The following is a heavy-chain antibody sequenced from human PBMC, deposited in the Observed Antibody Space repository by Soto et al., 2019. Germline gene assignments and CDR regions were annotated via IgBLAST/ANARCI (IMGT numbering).Heavy chain of an antibody. CDR2: ISWNSGTI. CDR3: ARDFAGASSELIDY. V-gene: IGHV3-9*01. J-gene: IGHJ4*02. Sequence: EVHLVESGGGLVQPGRSLRLSCAASGFTFDDYAMHWIRQPPGKGLEWVSGISWNSGTIDYVDSVKGRFTISRDNAKNSLYLQMNSLRAEDTALYYCARDFAGASSELIDYWGQGTLVTVSS. CDR1: GFTFDDYA. D-gene: IGHD3-16*01.